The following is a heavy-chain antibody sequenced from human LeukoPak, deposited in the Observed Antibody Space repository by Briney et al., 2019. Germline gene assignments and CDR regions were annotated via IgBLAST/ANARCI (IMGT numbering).Heavy chain of an antibody. V-gene: IGHV1-18*01. CDR2: INVYNGNT. CDR3: ARGVVIAHFPPDAFDI. CDR1: GYTFTSYT. J-gene: IGHJ3*02. Sequence: GASVKVSCKASGYTFTSYTIHWVRQAPGQGLEWMGCINVYNGNTNYVQKYQGRVTMTTDTSTSTAYMELRSLRSDDTAVYYCARGVVIAHFPPDAFDIWGRGTMLTVSS. D-gene: IGHD2-21*01.